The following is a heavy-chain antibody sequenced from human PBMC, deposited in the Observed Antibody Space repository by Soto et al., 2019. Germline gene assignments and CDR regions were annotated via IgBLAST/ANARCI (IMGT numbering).Heavy chain of an antibody. Sequence: GGSLRLSCAASGFNFDDYAMHWVRRAPGKGLEWVSGISWSSVTFDYADSVKGRFTISRDNAKNSLYLQMNSLRAEDTAVYYCARDPSIVATTGTYSYYYGMDVWGQGTTVTVSS. CDR1: GFNFDDYA. CDR2: ISWSSVTF. J-gene: IGHJ6*02. D-gene: IGHD5-12*01. V-gene: IGHV3-9*01. CDR3: ARDPSIVATTGTYSYYYGMDV.